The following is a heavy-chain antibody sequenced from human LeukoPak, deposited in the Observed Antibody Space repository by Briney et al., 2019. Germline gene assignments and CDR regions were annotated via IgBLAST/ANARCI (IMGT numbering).Heavy chain of an antibody. CDR1: GGSISNYY. J-gene: IGHJ6*01. V-gene: IGHV4-59*12. CDR2: IYDRRST. CDR3: ATTEKSRYYINL. D-gene: IGHD3-3*01. Sequence: SETLSLTCIVSGGSISNYYWSWIRQPPGKGLEWIGYIYDRRSTNNNPSLKSRVTISVDASKNQFSLKLSSVTAADTAVYFCATTEKSRYYINLWGPGTTVIVSS.